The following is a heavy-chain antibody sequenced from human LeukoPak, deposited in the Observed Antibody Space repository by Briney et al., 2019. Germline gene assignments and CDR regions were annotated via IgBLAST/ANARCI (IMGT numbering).Heavy chain of an antibody. J-gene: IGHJ3*02. Sequence: PGESLRLSCAASGFAFNYAWVSWVRQAPGKGLEWVAVISYDGSNKYYADSVKGRFTISRDNSKNTLCLQMNSLRAEDTAVYYCAIDLDKWLRASRPFDIWGQGTMVTVSS. CDR3: AIDLDKWLRASRPFDI. CDR1: GFAFNYAW. V-gene: IGHV3-30*03. CDR2: ISYDGSNK. D-gene: IGHD5-12*01.